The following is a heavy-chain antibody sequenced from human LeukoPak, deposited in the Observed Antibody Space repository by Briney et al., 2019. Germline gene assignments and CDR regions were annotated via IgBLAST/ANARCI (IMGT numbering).Heavy chain of an antibody. J-gene: IGHJ4*02. Sequence: TSETLSLTCFVSGDSIGRYFWSWLRQSPGEGLEWIGYIHYNRGGNYNPSSRSRVSMSEDSSKSQFSLMMTSVSAADSAVYYCARGRGGSGWETGMDFDLWGQGTLVTVSS. CDR1: GDSIGRYF. D-gene: IGHD6-19*01. V-gene: IGHV4-59*12. CDR3: ARGRGGSGWETGMDFDL. CDR2: IHYNRGG.